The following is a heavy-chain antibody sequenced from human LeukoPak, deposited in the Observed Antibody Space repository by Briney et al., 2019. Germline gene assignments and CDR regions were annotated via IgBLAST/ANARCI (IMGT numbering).Heavy chain of an antibody. V-gene: IGHV4-34*01. CDR2: INHSGST. CDR3: ARVNIVGATPPTDFDY. CDR1: GGSFSGYY. D-gene: IGHD1-26*01. Sequence: SSETLSLTCAVYGGSFSGYYWSWIRQPPGKGLEWIGEINHSGSTNYNPSLKGRVTISVDTSKNQFSLKLSSVTAADTAVYYCARVNIVGATPPTDFDYWGQGTLVTVSS. J-gene: IGHJ4*02.